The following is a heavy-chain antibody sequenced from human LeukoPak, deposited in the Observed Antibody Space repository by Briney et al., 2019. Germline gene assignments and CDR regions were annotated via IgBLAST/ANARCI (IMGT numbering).Heavy chain of an antibody. D-gene: IGHD4-17*01. CDR3: AKREKGTTGRFFDY. Sequence: QAGGSLRLSCAASGFTFTNYAMTWVRQAPGKGLEWVSGISEGVGNTYYADSVKGRFTISRDHSKNTLYLQMNSLRAEDTALYYCAKREKGTTGRFFDYWGQGTLVTVSS. CDR1: GFTFTNYA. J-gene: IGHJ4*02. CDR2: ISEGVGNT. V-gene: IGHV3-23*01.